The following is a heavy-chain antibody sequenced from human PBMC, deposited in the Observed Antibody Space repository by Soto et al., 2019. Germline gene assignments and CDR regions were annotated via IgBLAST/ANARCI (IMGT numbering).Heavy chain of an antibody. CDR1: GGSLSTFD. V-gene: IGHV4-4*07. J-gene: IGHJ5*02. Sequence: SQTPSATSCTVSGGSLSTFDGSWMRKHARKGLEWIGRIYATGTTDYNPSLKSRVMMSVDTSKKQFSLKLRSVTAADTAVYYCVRDGTKALRDWYDPWGQG. CDR3: VRDGTKALRDWYDP. CDR2: IYATGTT. D-gene: IGHD1-1*01.